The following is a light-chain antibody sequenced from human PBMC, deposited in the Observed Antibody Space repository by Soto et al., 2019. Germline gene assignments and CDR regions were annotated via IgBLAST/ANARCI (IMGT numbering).Light chain of an antibody. Sequence: EIVMTQSPATLSVSPGERATLSCRASQSVSSNLAWYQQKPGQAPRLLIYGASTRATGIRARFSGSGSGTEFTLTISSLQSEDFAIYFCQQYNNWPPDRTFGQGTKLEIK. CDR2: GAS. CDR3: QQYNNWPPDRT. V-gene: IGKV3-15*01. J-gene: IGKJ1*01. CDR1: QSVSSN.